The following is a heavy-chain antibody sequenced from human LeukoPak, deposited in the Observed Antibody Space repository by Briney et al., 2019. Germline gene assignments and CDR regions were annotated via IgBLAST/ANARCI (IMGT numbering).Heavy chain of an antibody. CDR1: GGTFSSYT. CDR2: IIPILGIA. D-gene: IGHD1-26*01. CDR3: AREPRYSHGGRPKDAFDI. V-gene: IGHV1-69*04. J-gene: IGHJ3*02. Sequence: SVKVSCKASGGTFSSYTISWVRQAPGQGLEWMGRIIPILGIANYAQKFQGRVTITADKSTSTAYMELSSLRSEDTAVYYCAREPRYSHGGRPKDAFDIWGQGTMVTVSS.